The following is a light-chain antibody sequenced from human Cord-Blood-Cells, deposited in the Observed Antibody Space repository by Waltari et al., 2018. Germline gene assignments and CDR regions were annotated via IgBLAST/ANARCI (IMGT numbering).Light chain of an antibody. Sequence: SYELTQPPSVSVSPGQTASIHCPGATVGGKYASCYQQKPGQSPVLVIYQDSKRPSGIPNRFSGSNSGNTATLTSRGTQGMDEADYYCQAWDSSTVVFGGGTKLTVL. CDR1: TVGGKY. CDR2: QDS. J-gene: IGLJ2*01. V-gene: IGLV3-1*01. CDR3: QAWDSSTVV.